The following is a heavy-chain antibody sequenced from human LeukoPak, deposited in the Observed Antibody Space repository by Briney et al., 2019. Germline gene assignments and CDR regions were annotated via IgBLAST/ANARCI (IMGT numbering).Heavy chain of an antibody. J-gene: IGHJ4*02. CDR3: AREGSSSWYYFDY. D-gene: IGHD6-13*01. CDR1: GFTFSSYW. CDR2: IKQDGSAK. V-gene: IGHV3-7*01. Sequence: GGSLTLSCAASGFTFSSYWMSWVRQPPGKGLEWVANIKQDGSAKYYVDSVKGRFTISRDNAKNSLYLQMNSLRAEDTAVYYCAREGSSSWYYFDYWGQGTLVTVSS.